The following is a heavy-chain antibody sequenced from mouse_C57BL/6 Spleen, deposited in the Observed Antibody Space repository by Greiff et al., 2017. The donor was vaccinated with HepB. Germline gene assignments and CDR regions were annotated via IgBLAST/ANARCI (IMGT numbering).Heavy chain of an antibody. V-gene: IGHV1-59*01. CDR1: GYTFTSYW. D-gene: IGHD4-1*01. CDR3: ARNWNYFDY. Sequence: VKLQESGAELVRPGTSVKLSCKASGYTFTSYWMHWVKQRPGQGLEWIGVIDPSDSYTNYNQKFKGKATLTVDTSSSTAYMQLSSLTSEDSAVYYGARNWNYFDYWGQGTTLTVSS. CDR2: IDPSDSYT. J-gene: IGHJ2*01.